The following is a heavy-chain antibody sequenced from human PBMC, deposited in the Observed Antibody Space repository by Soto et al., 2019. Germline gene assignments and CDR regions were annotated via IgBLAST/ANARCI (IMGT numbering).Heavy chain of an antibody. CDR1: GFTVSSSY. CDR2: IHSGGIT. J-gene: IGHJ3*02. V-gene: IGHV3-53*01. Sequence: PGGSLRLSCAAYGFTVSSSYMSWLRQAAGKGPEWVSVIHSGGITYYADSVKGRFTISRDNSKNTLYLQMNSLRAEDTAVYYCARDWAKGFGDLLGAFDIWGQGTMVTVSS. D-gene: IGHD3-10*01. CDR3: ARDWAKGFGDLLGAFDI.